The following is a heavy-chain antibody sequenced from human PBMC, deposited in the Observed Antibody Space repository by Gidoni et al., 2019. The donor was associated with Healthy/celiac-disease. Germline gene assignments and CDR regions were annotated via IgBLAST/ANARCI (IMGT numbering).Heavy chain of an antibody. Sequence: QVPLVQSGAEVKKPGASVKVSCKASGYTFTSYDINWVRQATGQGLEWMGWMNPNSGNTGYAQKFQGRVTMTRNTSISTAYMELSSLRSEDTAVYYCARWTVGQWLLQRGFDPWGQGTLVTVSS. CDR3: ARWTVGQWLLQRGFDP. CDR1: GYTFTSYD. CDR2: MNPNSGNT. J-gene: IGHJ5*02. V-gene: IGHV1-8*01. D-gene: IGHD6-19*01.